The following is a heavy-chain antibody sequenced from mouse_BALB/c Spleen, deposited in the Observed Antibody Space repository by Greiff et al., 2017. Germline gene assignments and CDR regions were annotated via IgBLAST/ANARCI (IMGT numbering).Heavy chain of an antibody. CDR1: GYTFTSYW. CDR3: ARERYFDV. Sequence: DLVKPGASVKLSCKASGYTFTSYWINWIKQRPGQGLEWIGRIAPGSGSTYYTEMFKGKATLTVDTSSSTAYIQLSSLSSEDSAVYFCARERYFDVWGQGTTLTVSS. V-gene: IGHV1S41*01. J-gene: IGHJ2*01. CDR2: IAPGSGST.